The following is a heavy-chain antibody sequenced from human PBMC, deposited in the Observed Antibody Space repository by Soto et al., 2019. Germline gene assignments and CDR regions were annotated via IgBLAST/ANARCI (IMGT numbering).Heavy chain of an antibody. J-gene: IGHJ4*02. D-gene: IGHD6-13*01. CDR2: VYYSGST. V-gene: IGHV4-39*01. CDR1: GGSISSGDYY. CDR3: WRPAGHATSWYCFGY. Sequence: SETLSLTCTVSGGSISSGDYYWSWIRQPPGKGLEWIGSVYYSGSTYYNPSLESRVTISVDKSKNQFSLKLMSLSAADTAVYYGWRPAGHATSWYCFGYWGQGTLVTVSS.